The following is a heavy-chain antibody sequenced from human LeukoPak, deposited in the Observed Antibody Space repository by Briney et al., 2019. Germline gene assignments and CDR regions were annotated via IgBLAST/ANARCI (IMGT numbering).Heavy chain of an antibody. V-gene: IGHV4-34*01. CDR1: GGSFSGYH. CDR2: INHSGST. D-gene: IGHD6-19*01. Sequence: SETLSLTCAVYGGSFSGYHWSWIRQPPGKGLEWIGEINHSGSTNYNPSLKSRVTISVDTSKNQFSLKLSSVTAADTAVYYCARGDSSGWSDYWGQGTLVTVSS. J-gene: IGHJ4*02. CDR3: ARGDSSGWSDY.